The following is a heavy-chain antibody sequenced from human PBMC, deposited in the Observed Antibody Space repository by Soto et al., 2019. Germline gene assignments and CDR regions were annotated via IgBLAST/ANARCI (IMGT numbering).Heavy chain of an antibody. Sequence: QVQLVQSGAEVKKPGASVKVSCKASGYTFSTYGFSWVRQAPGQGLVWMGWIGSHNGDTTYAQNFQGRVTMTTDTSTTTSYMELRSLTFDDTAVYVCARDWRGAEGFDSWGQGTLVTVSP. J-gene: IGHJ4*02. D-gene: IGHD3-3*01. CDR1: GYTFSTYG. CDR3: ARDWRGAEGFDS. CDR2: IGSHNGDT. V-gene: IGHV1-18*01.